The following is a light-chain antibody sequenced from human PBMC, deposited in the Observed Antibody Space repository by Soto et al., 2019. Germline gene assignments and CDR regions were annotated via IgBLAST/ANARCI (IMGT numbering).Light chain of an antibody. CDR2: RAS. J-gene: IGKJ1*01. CDR1: QSVSSDY. V-gene: IGKV3-20*01. Sequence: EIVLTQSPGTLSLSPGERATLSCRASQSVSSDYLAWYQQKPGQTPKVLIYRASSRATGIPDRFSGSGSGTEFTLTISSLQSEDFAVYYCQQYNTWPRTFGQGTKVDIK. CDR3: QQYNTWPRT.